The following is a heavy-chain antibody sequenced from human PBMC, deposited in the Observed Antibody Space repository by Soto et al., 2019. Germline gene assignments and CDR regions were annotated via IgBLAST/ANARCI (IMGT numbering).Heavy chain of an antibody. V-gene: IGHV1-18*01. CDR3: GREYCSGGSCYSADY. CDR2: INTYNDNT. Sequence: ASVKVSCKASGYTFSDYGISCVRQTPGQGLEWMGWINTYNDNTIYAQKFQGRVTMTTDTSTSTAYMELRSLRSDDTAMYYCGREYCSGGSCYSADYWGQGILVTVSS. D-gene: IGHD2-15*01. CDR1: GYTFSDYG. J-gene: IGHJ4*02.